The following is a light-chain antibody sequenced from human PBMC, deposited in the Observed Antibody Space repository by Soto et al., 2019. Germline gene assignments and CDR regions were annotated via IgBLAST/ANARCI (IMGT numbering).Light chain of an antibody. Sequence: DIQMTQSPSSLSASVGDRVTITCRASQSISSYLSWSQQKPGNAPKFLIYPASSLQGGVPSRFSGSASGTEFTLTISNLQPEDFATYYCQQAYSFPLTFGGGTKVEMK. J-gene: IGKJ4*01. V-gene: IGKV1-39*01. CDR3: QQAYSFPLT. CDR1: QSISSY. CDR2: PAS.